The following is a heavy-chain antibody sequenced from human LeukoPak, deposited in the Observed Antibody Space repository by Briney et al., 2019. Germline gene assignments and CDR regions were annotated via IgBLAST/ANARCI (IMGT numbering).Heavy chain of an antibody. D-gene: IGHD3-22*01. J-gene: IGHJ4*02. CDR1: GGSFSGYY. V-gene: IGHV4-34*01. CDR3: ARVYHSYYDSSYLDY. CDR2: INHSGST. Sequence: PSETLSLTCAVYGGSFSGYYWSWIRQPPGKGLEWIGEINHSGSTNYNPSLKSRVTISVDTSKNQFSLKLSSVTAADTAAYYCARVYHSYYDSSYLDYWGQGTLVTVSS.